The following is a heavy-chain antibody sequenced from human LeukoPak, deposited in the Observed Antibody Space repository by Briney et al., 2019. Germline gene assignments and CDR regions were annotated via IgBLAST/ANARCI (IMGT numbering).Heavy chain of an antibody. CDR3: AKDRIAARSHL. Sequence: PGGSLRLSCAASGFTFSSYSMNWVRQAPGKGLEWVSSISSSSSYIYYADSVKGRFTISRDNSKNTLYLQMNSLRAEDTAVYYCAKDRIAARSHLWGQGTMVTVSS. CDR1: GFTFSSYS. CDR2: ISSSSSYI. V-gene: IGHV3-21*04. D-gene: IGHD6-6*01. J-gene: IGHJ3*01.